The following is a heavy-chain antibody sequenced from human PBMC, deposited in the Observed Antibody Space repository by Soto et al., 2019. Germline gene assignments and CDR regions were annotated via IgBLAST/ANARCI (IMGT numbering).Heavy chain of an antibody. J-gene: IGHJ4*02. CDR2: ITYGGSI. V-gene: IGHV4-31*03. CDR3: AKMERTQLWLLVQN. CDR1: GASITNDDFF. D-gene: IGHD5-18*01. Sequence: PSETLSLTCTVSGASITNDDFFWSWVRQHPEKGLEWLAYITYGGSIYYNPSLRSRLTVSIDKSKSQFSLNLKSVTAADTAVYYCAKMERTQLWLLVQNWGQGLLVTDS.